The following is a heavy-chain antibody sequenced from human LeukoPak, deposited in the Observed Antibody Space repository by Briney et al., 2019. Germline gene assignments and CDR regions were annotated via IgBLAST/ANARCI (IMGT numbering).Heavy chain of an antibody. Sequence: GESLKISCKGSGYNFTNFWIGWVRQMPGTGLEWMGIIHPGDSDTRYSPSFQGQVTISADKSISTAYLQWSSLKASDTAMYYCARQDDILTGYYNRYFDYWGQGTLVTVSS. CDR1: GYNFTNFW. CDR2: IHPGDSDT. CDR3: ARQDDILTGYYNRYFDY. J-gene: IGHJ4*02. D-gene: IGHD3-9*01. V-gene: IGHV5-51*01.